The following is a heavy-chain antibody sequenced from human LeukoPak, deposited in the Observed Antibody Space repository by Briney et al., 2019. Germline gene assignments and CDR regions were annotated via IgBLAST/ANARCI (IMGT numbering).Heavy chain of an antibody. CDR1: GFTFSSYA. V-gene: IGHV3-30-3*01. CDR2: ISYDGSNK. Sequence: PGGSLRLSCAASGFTFSSYAMHWVRQAPGKGLEWVAVISYDGSNKYYADSVKGRFTISRDNSKNTLYLQMNSLRAEDTAVYYCAKVPSGSYYYYYYMDVWGKGTTVTVSS. J-gene: IGHJ6*03. CDR3: AKVPSGSYYYYYYMDV. D-gene: IGHD3-10*01.